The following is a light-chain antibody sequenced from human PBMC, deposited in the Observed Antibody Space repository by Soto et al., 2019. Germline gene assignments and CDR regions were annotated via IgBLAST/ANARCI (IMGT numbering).Light chain of an antibody. Sequence: DIVMTQSPDSLAVSLGERATINCKSSQSVLYRSNNKNYLAWYQQKPGQPPKLLIFWASSRESGVPDRFSGSGSGTDFTLTVSSLQAEDVAVYYCQQYYSTPITVGQGTRLEIK. CDR1: QSVLYRSNNKNY. V-gene: IGKV4-1*01. CDR3: QQYYSTPIT. CDR2: WAS. J-gene: IGKJ5*01.